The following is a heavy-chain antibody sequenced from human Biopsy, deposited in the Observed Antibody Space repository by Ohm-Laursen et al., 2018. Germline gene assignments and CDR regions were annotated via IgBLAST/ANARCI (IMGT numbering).Heavy chain of an antibody. CDR2: IFYSANT. Sequence: TLPLTCTVSGVSINGGRYYWNWIRHPPGKGLEWIGNIFYSANTYYNPSLKSRVTISVDTSKNQFSLTLSSVTAADTAVYYCARLGSGDYFPTFFDFWGQGALVTVSS. D-gene: IGHD5-12*01. CDR3: ARLGSGDYFPTFFDF. CDR1: GVSINGGRYY. J-gene: IGHJ4*02. V-gene: IGHV4-31*02.